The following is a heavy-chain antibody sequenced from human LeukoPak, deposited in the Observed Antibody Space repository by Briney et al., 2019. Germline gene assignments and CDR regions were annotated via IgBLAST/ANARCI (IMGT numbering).Heavy chain of an antibody. J-gene: IGHJ4*02. D-gene: IGHD1-26*01. CDR2: ISYDGSNK. Sequence: HPGGSLRLSCAASGFTLSNAWMNWVRQAPGKGLEWVAVISYDGSNKYYADSVKGRFTISRDNSKNTLYLQMNSLRAEDTAVYYCAKGSRGSPFDYWGQGTLVTVSS. CDR1: GFTLSNAW. CDR3: AKGSRGSPFDY. V-gene: IGHV3-30*18.